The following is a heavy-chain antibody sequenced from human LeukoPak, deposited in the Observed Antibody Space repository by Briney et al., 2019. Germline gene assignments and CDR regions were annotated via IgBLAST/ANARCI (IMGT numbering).Heavy chain of an antibody. Sequence: SVKVSCKASGGTFSSYAISWERQAPGQGLEWMGRIIPILGIANYAQKFQGRVTITADKSTSTAYMELSSLRSEDTAVYYCASTYGSGSYEVDYWGQGTLVTVSS. CDR1: GGTFSSYA. D-gene: IGHD3-10*01. V-gene: IGHV1-69*04. CDR2: IIPILGIA. J-gene: IGHJ4*02. CDR3: ASTYGSGSYEVDY.